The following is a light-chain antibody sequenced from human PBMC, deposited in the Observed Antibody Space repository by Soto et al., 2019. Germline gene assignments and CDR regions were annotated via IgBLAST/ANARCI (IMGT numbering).Light chain of an antibody. Sequence: EIVLTQSPGTLSLSPGERATLSFMSSQSVSSSYLAWYQQKPGQAPRLLIYGASSRATGIPDRFSGSGSGTDFTLTITSLEPEDFAVYYCQQRSNWPPITFGQGTRLEIK. CDR1: QSVSSSY. V-gene: IGKV3D-20*02. J-gene: IGKJ5*01. CDR2: GAS. CDR3: QQRSNWPPIT.